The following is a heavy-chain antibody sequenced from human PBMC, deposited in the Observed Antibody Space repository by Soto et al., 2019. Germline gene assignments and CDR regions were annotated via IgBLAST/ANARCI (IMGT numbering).Heavy chain of an antibody. CDR3: AKCLFGAAARTGNVFDV. V-gene: IGHV3-23*01. Sequence: PGGSLRLSCAGSGLTFSSHAMSWVRQAPGKGLEWVSGISGSGGSTYYADSVKGRFTISRDNSKNTLYVQMNSLRAEDTAIYYCAKCLFGAAARTGNVFDVSGQATMVTVSS. CDR2: ISGSGGST. CDR1: GLTFSSHA. J-gene: IGHJ3*01. D-gene: IGHD6-13*01.